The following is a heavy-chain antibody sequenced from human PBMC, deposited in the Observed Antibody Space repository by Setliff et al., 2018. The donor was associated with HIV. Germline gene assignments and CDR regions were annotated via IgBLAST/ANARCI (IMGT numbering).Heavy chain of an antibody. CDR3: ATIWMRGAYFDS. V-gene: IGHV3-30-3*01. CDR1: GFTFSSYA. D-gene: IGHD3-3*01. Sequence: PGGSLRLSCAASGFTFSSYAMHWVRQAPGKGLEWVAVISDDGSNKYYADSVKGRFTISRDNAKNTLYLQMNSLGVEDTAVYYCATIWMRGAYFDSWGQGTLVTVSS. CDR2: ISDDGSNK. J-gene: IGHJ4*02.